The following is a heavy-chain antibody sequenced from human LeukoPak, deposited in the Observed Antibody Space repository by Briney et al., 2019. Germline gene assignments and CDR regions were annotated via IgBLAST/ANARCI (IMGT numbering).Heavy chain of an antibody. V-gene: IGHV4-59*08. CDR1: SDSVTDYY. Sequence: SETLSLTCLVSSDSVTDYYWTWIRQPPGKGLEWIGYIYHSGSTNYNPSLKSRVSISVDASKNQLSLKLTSVTAADTAVYYCARWDDSAWAFGTWGPGTLVTVSS. D-gene: IGHD6-19*01. J-gene: IGHJ5*02. CDR3: ARWDDSAWAFGT. CDR2: IYHSGST.